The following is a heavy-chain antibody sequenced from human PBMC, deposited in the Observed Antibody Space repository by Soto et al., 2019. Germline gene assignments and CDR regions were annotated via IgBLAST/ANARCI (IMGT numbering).Heavy chain of an antibody. CDR1: GGSFSGYY. CDR3: ARGQDIVVVVAATPNGHFDY. V-gene: IGHV4-34*01. D-gene: IGHD2-15*01. Sequence: PSETLSLTCAVYGGSFSGYYWSWIRQPPGKGLEWIGEINHSGSTNYNPSLKSRVTISVDTSKNQFSLKLSSVTAADTAVYYCARGQDIVVVVAATPNGHFDYWGQGTLVTVSS. J-gene: IGHJ4*02. CDR2: INHSGST.